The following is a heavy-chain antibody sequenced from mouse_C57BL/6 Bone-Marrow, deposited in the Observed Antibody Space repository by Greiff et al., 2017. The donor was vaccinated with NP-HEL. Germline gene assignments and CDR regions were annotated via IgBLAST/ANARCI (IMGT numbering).Heavy chain of an antibody. D-gene: IGHD2-4*01. J-gene: IGHJ3*01. CDR3: ARSDDYDGGRFAY. CDR2: IYPRDGST. Sequence: QLQQSGPELVKPGASVKLSCKASGYTFTSYDINWVKQRPGQGLEWIGWIYPRDGSTKYNEKFKGKATLTVDTSSSTAYMERHSLTSEDSAVYFCARSDDYDGGRFAYWGQGTLVTVSA. V-gene: IGHV1-85*01. CDR1: GYTFTSYD.